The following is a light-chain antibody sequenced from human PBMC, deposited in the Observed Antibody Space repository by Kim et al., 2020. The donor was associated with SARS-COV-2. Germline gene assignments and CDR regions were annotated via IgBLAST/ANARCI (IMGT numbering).Light chain of an antibody. CDR3: QQYANSPLS. V-gene: IGKV3-20*01. J-gene: IGKJ4*01. Sequence: SPGEKPTISCRASQSVYSSYLAWYQQKPGQAPRLLIYGAYSRATGIPDRFSGSGSGTDFTLTISRLEPEDFAVYYCQQYANSPLSFGGGTKVDIK. CDR2: GAY. CDR1: QSVYSSY.